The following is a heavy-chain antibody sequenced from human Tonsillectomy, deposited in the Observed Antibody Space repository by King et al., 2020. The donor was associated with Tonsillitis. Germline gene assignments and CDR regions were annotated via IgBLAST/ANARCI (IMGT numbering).Heavy chain of an antibody. V-gene: IGHV4-31*03. CDR1: GDSISSGGYY. CDR2: ISYSGSA. J-gene: IGHJ6*03. Sequence: QLQESGPGLVKPSQTLSLTCTVSGDSISSGGYYWSCIRQRPGKGLEGIGYISYSGSAFYNPSLKCRLTISLDTSKNQFSLRLSSVTVADTALYYCASTAPPYYYYYMDVWGKGTTVTVSS. D-gene: IGHD4-17*01. CDR3: ASTAPPYYYYYMDV.